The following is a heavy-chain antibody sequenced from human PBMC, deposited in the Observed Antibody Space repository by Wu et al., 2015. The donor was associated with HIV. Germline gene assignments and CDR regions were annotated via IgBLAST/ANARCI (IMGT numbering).Heavy chain of an antibody. CDR2: ISPRLGTA. CDR3: ARGDRDYYFYMDV. CDR1: GGTLRDYA. J-gene: IGHJ6*03. Sequence: QVQLVQSGAEVKKPGSSVKVSCKASGGTLRDYAISWVRQAPGQGLEWMGGISPRLGTAHYAQQFQGRVTITADDSSTTVYMDLSSLRSDDTALYYCARGDRDYYFYMDVWGKGTTVIVSS. V-gene: IGHV1-69*11.